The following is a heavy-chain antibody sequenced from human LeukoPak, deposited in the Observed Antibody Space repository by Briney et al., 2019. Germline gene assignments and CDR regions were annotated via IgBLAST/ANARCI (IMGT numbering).Heavy chain of an antibody. D-gene: IGHD3-10*01. CDR1: GFTFSSYA. J-gene: IGHJ5*02. Sequence: GGSLRLSCAASGFTFSSYAMSWVRQAPGKGLEWVANINKDGSVNYHADFTKGRFTFSRDNAKNSLYVQMNSLRAEDTAVYYGARLHLGDPHDSGCPNWFDPWGQGTLVTVSS. V-gene: IGHV3-7*03. CDR3: ARLHLGDPHDSGCPNWFDP. CDR2: INKDGSVN.